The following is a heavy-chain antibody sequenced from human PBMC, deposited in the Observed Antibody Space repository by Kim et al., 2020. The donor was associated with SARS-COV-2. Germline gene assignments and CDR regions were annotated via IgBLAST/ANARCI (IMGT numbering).Heavy chain of an antibody. V-gene: IGHV1-2*02. CDR3: ARDLPYYYGSGSYFDY. J-gene: IGHJ4*02. D-gene: IGHD3-10*01. CDR1: GYTFTGYY. Sequence: ASVKVSCKASGYTFTGYYMHWVRQAPGQGLEWMGWINPNSGGTNYAQKFQGRVTMTRDTSISTAYMELSRLRSDDTAVYYCARDLPYYYGSGSYFDYWGQGTLVTVSS. CDR2: INPNSGGT.